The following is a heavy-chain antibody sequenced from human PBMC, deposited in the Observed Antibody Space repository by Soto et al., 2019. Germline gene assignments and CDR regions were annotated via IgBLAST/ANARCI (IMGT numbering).Heavy chain of an antibody. D-gene: IGHD2-15*01. Sequence: GASVKVSCKASGYTFTSYGMHWVRQAPGQRLEWMGWINAGNGNTKYSQKFQGRVTITRDTSASTAYMELSSLRSEDTAVYYCASTSVYCSGGSCGYLQHWGQGTLVTVSS. CDR2: INAGNGNT. V-gene: IGHV1-3*01. J-gene: IGHJ1*01. CDR1: GYTFTSYG. CDR3: ASTSVYCSGGSCGYLQH.